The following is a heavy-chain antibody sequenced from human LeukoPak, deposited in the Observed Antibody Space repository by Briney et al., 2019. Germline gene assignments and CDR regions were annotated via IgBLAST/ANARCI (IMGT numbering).Heavy chain of an antibody. CDR1: GGTFSSYA. CDR3: ARGPYYDSSGYYIY. Sequence: PPASVKVSCKASGGTFSSYAISWVRQAPGQGLEWMGGIIPIFGTANYAQKFQGRVTITADESTSTAYMELSSLRSEDTAVYYCARGPYYDSSGYYIYWGQGTLVTVSS. CDR2: IIPIFGTA. V-gene: IGHV1-69*01. D-gene: IGHD3-22*01. J-gene: IGHJ4*02.